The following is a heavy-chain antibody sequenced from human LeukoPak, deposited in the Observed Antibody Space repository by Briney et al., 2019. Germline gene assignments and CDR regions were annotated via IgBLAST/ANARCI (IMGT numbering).Heavy chain of an antibody. CDR1: GFTFSTYA. D-gene: IGHD6-6*01. Sequence: PGGSLRLSCAASGFTFSTYAMTWVRQAPGKGLEWVSGINSNGDEIYYADSVRGRLTISRDNSNNALYLRMDSLRAEDTAVYYCANWIGSSSRDYWGQGTLVTVSS. J-gene: IGHJ4*02. CDR2: INSNGDEI. V-gene: IGHV3-23*01. CDR3: ANWIGSSSRDY.